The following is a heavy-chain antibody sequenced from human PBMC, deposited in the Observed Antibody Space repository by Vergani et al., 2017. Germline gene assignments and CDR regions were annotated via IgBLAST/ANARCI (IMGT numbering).Heavy chain of an antibody. V-gene: IGHV3-15*01. CDR1: GFTFSNAW. D-gene: IGHD1-1*01. J-gene: IGHJ4*02. CDR3: TTDSLGTAPDY. CDR2: IKNKTDGGTT. Sequence: EVQLVESGGGLVKPGGSLRLSCAASGFTFSNAWMSWVRQAPGKGLEWVGRIKNKTDGGTTDYAAPVKGRFTISGEDSKNTLYLQMNSLKTEDTAVYYCTTDSLGTAPDYWGQGTLVTVSS.